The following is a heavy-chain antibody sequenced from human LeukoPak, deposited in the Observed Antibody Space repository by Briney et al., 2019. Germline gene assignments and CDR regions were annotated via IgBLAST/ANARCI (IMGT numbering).Heavy chain of an antibody. D-gene: IGHD6-13*01. Sequence: ASVKVSCKASGGTFSSYAISWVRQAPGQGLEWMGRIIPILGIANYAQKFQGRVTIIADKSTSTAYMELSSLRSEDTAVYYCARERNGYSSSWYSSRYGMDVWGQGTTVTVSS. CDR2: IIPILGIA. CDR3: ARERNGYSSSWYSSRYGMDV. CDR1: GGTFSSYA. J-gene: IGHJ6*02. V-gene: IGHV1-69*04.